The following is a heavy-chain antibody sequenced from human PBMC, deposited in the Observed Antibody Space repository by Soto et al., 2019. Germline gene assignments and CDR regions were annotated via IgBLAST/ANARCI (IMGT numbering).Heavy chain of an antibody. CDR2: VYYSGST. CDR1: GGSISGYY. D-gene: IGHD5-12*01. CDR3: AKYRRTDAEGYRLDF. Sequence: QVQLQESGPGLVRPSETLSLTCTLSGGSISGYYWSWIRQPPGKGLEWIGYVYYSGSTKYNPSLESRVTISVDMSNNQFSLMLTSVTAADTALYYCAKYRRTDAEGYRLDFWGQGTLVTVSS. J-gene: IGHJ4*02. V-gene: IGHV4-59*01.